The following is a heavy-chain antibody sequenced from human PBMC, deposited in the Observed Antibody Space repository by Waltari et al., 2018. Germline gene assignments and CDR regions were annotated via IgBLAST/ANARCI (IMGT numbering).Heavy chain of an antibody. CDR3: ARGVGIVVVPAAGGYYFDY. Sequence: QVQLQQWGAGLLKPSETLSLTCAVYGGSFSGYYWSWIRQPPGKGLEWIGEINHSGSTNYNPSLKIRVTISVDTSKNQFSLKLSSVTAADTAVYYCARGVGIVVVPAAGGYYFDYWGQGTLVTVSS. CDR1: GGSFSGYY. V-gene: IGHV4-34*01. D-gene: IGHD2-2*03. J-gene: IGHJ4*02. CDR2: INHSGST.